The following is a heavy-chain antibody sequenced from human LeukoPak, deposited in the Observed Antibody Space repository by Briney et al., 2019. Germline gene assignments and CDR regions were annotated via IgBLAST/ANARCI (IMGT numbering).Heavy chain of an antibody. CDR2: INPSGGST. J-gene: IGHJ4*02. CDR3: ARGGAVAKPVDY. CDR1: GYTFTSDY. D-gene: IGHD6-19*01. V-gene: IGHV1-46*01. Sequence: ASVKVSCKASGYTFTSDYMHWVRQAPGQGLEWMGIINPSGGSTSYAQKFRGGVTMTRDTSTSTVYMELSSLRSEDTAVYYCARGGAVAKPVDYWGQGTLVTVSS.